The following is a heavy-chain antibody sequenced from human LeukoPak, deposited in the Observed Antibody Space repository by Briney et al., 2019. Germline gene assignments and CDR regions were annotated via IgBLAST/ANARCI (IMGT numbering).Heavy chain of an antibody. CDR2: ITWDGGST. CDR3: AKEAGTRPHLPYYFDS. CDR1: GFTFHDYA. J-gene: IGHJ4*02. V-gene: IGHV3-43D*03. Sequence: GGSLRLSCAASGFTFHDYAMHWVRQAPGRGLEWVSLITWDGGSTYYTDSVKGRFTISRDSSRNSLSLQMSSLRVEDTALYYCAKEAGTRPHLPYYFDSWGQGTLVTVSS. D-gene: IGHD1/OR15-1a*01.